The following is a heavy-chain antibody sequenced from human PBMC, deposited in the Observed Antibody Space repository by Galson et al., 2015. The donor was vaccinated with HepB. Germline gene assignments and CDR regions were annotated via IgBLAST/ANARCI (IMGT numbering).Heavy chain of an antibody. J-gene: IGHJ4*02. Sequence: SLRLSCAASGFTFSSCGMHWVRQAPGKGLEWVAVIAYDGSDQIYADSVKGRFIISRDNSKNMLYLQMNGPRAEDTAVYYCATGFGDSRNYWGQGTLVAVSS. CDR3: ATGFGDSRNY. CDR2: IAYDGSDQ. D-gene: IGHD3-16*01. CDR1: GFTFSSCG. V-gene: IGHV3-30*03.